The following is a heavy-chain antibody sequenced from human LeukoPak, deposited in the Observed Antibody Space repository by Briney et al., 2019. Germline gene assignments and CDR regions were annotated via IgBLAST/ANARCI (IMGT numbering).Heavy chain of an antibody. Sequence: PSETLSLTCAVYGGSFSGYYWSWIRQPPGKGLEWIGEINLSGSTNYNPSLKSRVTISVDTSKNQFSLKLSSVTAADTAVYYCARVGTYYYDSRREPADYWGQGTLVTVSS. CDR3: ARVGTYYYDSRREPADY. D-gene: IGHD3-22*01. J-gene: IGHJ4*02. CDR2: INLSGST. CDR1: GGSFSGYY. V-gene: IGHV4-34*01.